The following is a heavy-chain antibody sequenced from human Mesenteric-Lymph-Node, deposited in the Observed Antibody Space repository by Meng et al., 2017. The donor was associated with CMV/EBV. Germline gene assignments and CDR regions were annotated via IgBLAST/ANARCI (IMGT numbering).Heavy chain of an antibody. J-gene: IGHJ4*02. D-gene: IGHD3-16*01. Sequence: GGSLRLSCEASGFTFSNSWMTWVRQAPGKGLEWVANMNVDGSEKHYVESVKGRFTISRDNAKNSLYLQMNSLRVEDTAVYYCTRDRAYSTLDYWGQGMLVTVSS. CDR1: GFTFSNSW. V-gene: IGHV3-7*01. CDR3: TRDRAYSTLDY. CDR2: MNVDGSEK.